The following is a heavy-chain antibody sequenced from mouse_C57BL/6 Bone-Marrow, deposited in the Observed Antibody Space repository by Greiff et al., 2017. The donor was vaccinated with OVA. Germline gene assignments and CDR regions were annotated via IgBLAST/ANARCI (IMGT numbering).Heavy chain of an antibody. CDR3: ARAGGFAY. D-gene: IGHD4-1*01. Sequence: VQLKQSGGDLVKPGGSLKLSCAASGFTFSSYGMSWVRQTPDKRLEWVATISSGGSYTYYPDSVKGRFTISRDNAKNTLYLQMSSLKSEDTAMYYCARAGGFAYWGQGTLVTVSA. CDR1: GFTFSSYG. V-gene: IGHV5-6*01. CDR2: ISSGGSYT. J-gene: IGHJ3*01.